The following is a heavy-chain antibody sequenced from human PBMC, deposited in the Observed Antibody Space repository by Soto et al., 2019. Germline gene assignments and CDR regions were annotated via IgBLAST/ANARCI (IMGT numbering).Heavy chain of an antibody. CDR1: GGSISSYY. D-gene: IGHD3-3*01. Sequence: SETLSLTCTVSGGSISSYYWSWIRQPAGKGLEWIGRIYTSGSTNYNPSLKSRVTMSVDTSKNQFSLKLSSVTAADTAVYYCARDPYDFWSGGYGMDVWGQGTTVTVSS. V-gene: IGHV4-4*07. CDR3: ARDPYDFWSGGYGMDV. CDR2: IYTSGST. J-gene: IGHJ6*02.